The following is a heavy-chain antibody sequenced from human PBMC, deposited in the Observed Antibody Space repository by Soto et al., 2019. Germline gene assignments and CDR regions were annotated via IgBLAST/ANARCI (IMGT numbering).Heavy chain of an antibody. D-gene: IGHD5-12*01. Sequence: PGESLKISCKGSGYSFTIYWISWVRQMPGKGLEWMGRIDPSDSYTNYSPSFQGHVTISADKSISTAYLQWSSLKASDTGMYYCARQRDIVATHWGQGTLVTVSS. CDR1: GYSFTIYW. CDR3: ARQRDIVATH. J-gene: IGHJ4*02. V-gene: IGHV5-10-1*01. CDR2: IDPSDSYT.